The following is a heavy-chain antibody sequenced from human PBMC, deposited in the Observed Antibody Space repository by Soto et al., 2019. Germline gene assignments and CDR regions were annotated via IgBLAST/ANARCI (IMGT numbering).Heavy chain of an antibody. CDR1: GGSISSGDYY. CDR3: ARERQYYDILTGYSFFDY. J-gene: IGHJ4*02. D-gene: IGHD3-9*01. Sequence: PSETLSLTCTVSGGSISSGDYYWSWIRQPPGKGLEWIGYIYYSGSTYYNPSLKSRVTISVDTSKNQFSLKLSSVTAADTAVYYCARERQYYDILTGYSFFDYWGQGTLVTVSS. V-gene: IGHV4-30-4*01. CDR2: IYYSGST.